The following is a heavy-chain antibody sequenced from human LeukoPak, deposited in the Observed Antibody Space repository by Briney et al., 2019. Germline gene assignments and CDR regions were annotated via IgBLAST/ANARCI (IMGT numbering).Heavy chain of an antibody. Sequence: ASVKVSCTASGYIFGSYYMHWVRQAPGQGLEWMGRINPSGSSTTYAPKFQGRVTMSRDMSTSAVYMELSSLRSEDTAVYYCARALLGQLLFYWGQGTLVTVSS. CDR1: GYIFGSYY. J-gene: IGHJ4*02. CDR3: ARALLGQLLFY. V-gene: IGHV1-46*01. D-gene: IGHD2-2*01. CDR2: INPSGSST.